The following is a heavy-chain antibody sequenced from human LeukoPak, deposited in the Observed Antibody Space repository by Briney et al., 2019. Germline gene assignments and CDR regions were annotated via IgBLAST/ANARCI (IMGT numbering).Heavy chain of an antibody. CDR3: ARDKGSGYLPFDF. Sequence: ASVKVSCKASGYTFTVHYIHWVRLAPGQGPEWMGWINPNSGDANYPQKFQGRVTMTRDTSISTAYMEMSSLRSDDTAVYYCARDKGSGYLPFDFWGQGTLGTVSS. V-gene: IGHV1-2*02. J-gene: IGHJ4*02. CDR1: GYTFTVHY. CDR2: INPNSGDA. D-gene: IGHD5-18*01.